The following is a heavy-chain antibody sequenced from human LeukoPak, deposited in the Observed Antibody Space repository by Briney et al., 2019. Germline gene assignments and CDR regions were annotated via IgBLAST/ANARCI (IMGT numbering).Heavy chain of an antibody. CDR3: ARGKRQWLVYTYYYYYYMDV. CDR2: INPNSGGT. V-gene: IGHV1-2*02. Sequence: GASVKVSCKASGYTFTGYYMHWVRQAPGQGLEWMGWINPNSGGTNYAQKFQGRVTMTRDTSISTAYMELSRLRSDDTAVYYCARGKRQWLVYTYYYYYYMDVWGKGTTVTISS. J-gene: IGHJ6*03. CDR1: GYTFTGYY. D-gene: IGHD6-19*01.